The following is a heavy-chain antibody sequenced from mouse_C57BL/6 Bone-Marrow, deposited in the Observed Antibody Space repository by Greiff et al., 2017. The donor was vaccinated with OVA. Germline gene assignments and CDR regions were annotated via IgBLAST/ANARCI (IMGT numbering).Heavy chain of an antibody. Sequence: EVQVVESGGGLVQPGASLKLSCESNEYEFPSHDMSWFRKTPEKRLELVAAINSDGGSTYYPDTMARRFTLSRDNTTKALYLQMSRLRSEDAALYYCESRRYGYFDVWGTGTTVTVSS. CDR3: ESRRYGYFDV. CDR2: INSDGGST. CDR1: EYEFPSHD. V-gene: IGHV5-2*01. J-gene: IGHJ1*03.